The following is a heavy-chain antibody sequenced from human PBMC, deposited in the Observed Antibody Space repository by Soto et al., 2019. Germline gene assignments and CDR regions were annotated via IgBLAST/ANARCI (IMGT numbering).Heavy chain of an antibody. Sequence: QVQLQESGPGLVKSSETLSLTCRVSGGSISNYFWSWIRQPPGKGLEWIGYIFNSGSTIYGPSLKRRVTLTLDTSKNQSSLRLGSVTVADTAIYYCARGPETYYMDVWGKGTTVTVSS. CDR2: IFNSGST. CDR1: GGSISNYF. J-gene: IGHJ6*03. CDR3: ARGPETYYMDV. V-gene: IGHV4-59*01.